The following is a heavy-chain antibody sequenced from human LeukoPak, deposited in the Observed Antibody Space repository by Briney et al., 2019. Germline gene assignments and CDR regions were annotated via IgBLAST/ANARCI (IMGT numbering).Heavy chain of an antibody. Sequence: SETLSLSCTVSGGSISSYYWSWIRQPAGKGLEWIGRIYTSGSTNYNPSLKSRVTMSVDTSKNQFSLKLSSVTAADTAVYYCARGQSHYDFWSGYYHWGQGTLVTVSS. CDR3: ARGQSHYDFWSGYYH. D-gene: IGHD3-3*01. V-gene: IGHV4-4*07. CDR1: GGSISSYY. J-gene: IGHJ5*02. CDR2: IYTSGST.